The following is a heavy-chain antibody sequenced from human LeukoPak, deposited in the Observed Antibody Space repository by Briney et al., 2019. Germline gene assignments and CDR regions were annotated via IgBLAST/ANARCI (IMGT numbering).Heavy chain of an antibody. J-gene: IGHJ3*02. CDR3: ARAGDCGGDCYSGAFDI. CDR1: GDSVSTSSAA. V-gene: IGHV6-1*01. D-gene: IGHD2-21*02. Sequence: SQTLSLTCVISGDSVSTSSAAWHWIGQSPSRGLEWLGRTYYRSKWYDDYAVSVKSRININGDTSKNQFSLQLNSVTPEDTAVYYCARAGDCGGDCYSGAFDIWGQGTMVIVSS. CDR2: TYYRSKWYD.